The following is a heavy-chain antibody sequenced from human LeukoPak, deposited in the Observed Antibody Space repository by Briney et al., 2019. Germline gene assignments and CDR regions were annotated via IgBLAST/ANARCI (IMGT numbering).Heavy chain of an antibody. D-gene: IGHD3-22*01. Sequence: SQTLSLTCAISGDSVSSNSATWDWIRQSPSRGLEWLGRTYYRSKWYNDYAVSVKSRVTINPDTSKNQFSLQLNSLTPEDTAVYYCAREGSDGYLFDYWGQGSLVIVSS. CDR2: TYYRSKWYN. J-gene: IGHJ4*02. CDR3: AREGSDGYLFDY. V-gene: IGHV6-1*01. CDR1: GDSVSSNSAT.